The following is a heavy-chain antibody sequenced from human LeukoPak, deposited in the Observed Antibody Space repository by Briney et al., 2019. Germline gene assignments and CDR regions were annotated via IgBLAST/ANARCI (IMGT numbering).Heavy chain of an antibody. CDR3: ARAPSIRVITNFDY. CDR2: INPNSGGT. CDR1: GYTFTGHS. V-gene: IGHV1-2*02. Sequence: ASVKVSCKASGYTFTGHSIYWVRQTPGQKLEWMGWINPNSGGTNYAQKFQGRVTMTRDTSISTAYMELSRLRSDDTAVYYCARAPSIRVITNFDYWGQGTLVTVSS. D-gene: IGHD3-16*02. J-gene: IGHJ4*02.